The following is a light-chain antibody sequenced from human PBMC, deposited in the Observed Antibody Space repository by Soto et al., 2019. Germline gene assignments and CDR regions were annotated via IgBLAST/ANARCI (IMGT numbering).Light chain of an antibody. V-gene: IGKV3-20*01. CDR2: GAS. J-gene: IGKJ1*01. Sequence: ETVLTQSPGTLSLSAGERATVSCRASQSINNNFLAWYQLRPGQAPSLLISGASSTATGIPDRISGSGSGTDFTLSSTRVEPEDSAMYYWQHYVGSPTFGQGTKVEIK. CDR1: QSINNNF. CDR3: QHYVGSPT.